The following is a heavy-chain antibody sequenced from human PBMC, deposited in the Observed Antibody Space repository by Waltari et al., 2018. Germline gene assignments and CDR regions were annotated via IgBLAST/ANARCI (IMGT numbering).Heavy chain of an antibody. CDR2: IGHRGGT. CDR1: GGSWSGYW. D-gene: IGHD3-9*01. V-gene: IGHV4-34*01. Sequence: VQLQQWGAGLLKPSETLSLTCAVYGGSWSGYWWTWIGQSPGKGLEWIGEIGHRGGTHNNSSLRSRLTLSLDTSKNQVSLQLTSVTAADTAVYYCARNGPYFDVDYWGQGTLVTVS. CDR3: ARNGPYFDVDY. J-gene: IGHJ4*02.